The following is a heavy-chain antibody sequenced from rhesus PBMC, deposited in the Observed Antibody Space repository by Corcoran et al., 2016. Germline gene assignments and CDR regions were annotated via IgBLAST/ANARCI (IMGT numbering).Heavy chain of an antibody. Sequence: QVQLVQSGAEVKKPGASVKLSCKASGYTFSIYDMSGVRQAPGQGLEGMEGILPLVGITNSAQKFHGRVTITADTSTTAAYMGLSSLRAEDASVYYCAGGGDTVTTYDSGLDSWGQGVVVTVSS. D-gene: IGHD4-23*01. CDR1: GYTFSIYD. J-gene: IGHJ6*01. CDR2: ILPLVGIT. V-gene: IGHV1-151*01. CDR3: AGGGDTVTTYDSGLDS.